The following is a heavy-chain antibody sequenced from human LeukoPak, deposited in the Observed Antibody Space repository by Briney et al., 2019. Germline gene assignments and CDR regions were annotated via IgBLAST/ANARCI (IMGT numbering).Heavy chain of an antibody. CDR3: AKDPGERGYFDY. D-gene: IGHD3-10*01. J-gene: IGHJ4*02. CDR1: GFTFSSYA. V-gene: IGHV3-23*01. CDR2: ISGSGGST. Sequence: GGSLRLSCAASGFTFSSYAVSWVRQAPGKGLEWVSAISGSGGSTYYADSVKGRFTISRDNSKNTLYLQMNSLRAEDTAVYYCAKDPGERGYFDYWGQGTLVTVSS.